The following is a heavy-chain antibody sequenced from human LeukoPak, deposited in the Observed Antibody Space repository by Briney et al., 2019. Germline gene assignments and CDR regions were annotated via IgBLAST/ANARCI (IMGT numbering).Heavy chain of an antibody. V-gene: IGHV3-23*01. D-gene: IGHD6-13*01. Sequence: GGSLRLSCAASGFTFNNYAMSWVRQAPGKGLEWVSAISGSGDNTDYADSMKGRFTISRDNSKNTLYLQMNSLRVEDTAVYYCAKDPTPHSSNWWPYWGQGTLVTVSS. CDR2: ISGSGDNT. J-gene: IGHJ4*02. CDR1: GFTFNNYA. CDR3: AKDPTPHSSNWWPY.